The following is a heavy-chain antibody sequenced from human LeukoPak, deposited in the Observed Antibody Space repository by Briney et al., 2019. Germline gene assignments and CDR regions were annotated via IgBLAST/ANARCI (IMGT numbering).Heavy chain of an antibody. J-gene: IGHJ1*01. CDR2: IYYSGST. V-gene: IGHV4-59*08. D-gene: IGHD3-22*01. Sequence: PSETLSLTCTVSGCSISSYYWSWIRQPPGKGLEWIGYIYYSGSTNYNPSLKSRVTISVDTSKNQFSLMLSSVTAADTAVYYCARGVSYYDSSGYYNEYFQHWGQGTLVTVSS. CDR1: GCSISSYY. CDR3: ARGVSYYDSSGYYNEYFQH.